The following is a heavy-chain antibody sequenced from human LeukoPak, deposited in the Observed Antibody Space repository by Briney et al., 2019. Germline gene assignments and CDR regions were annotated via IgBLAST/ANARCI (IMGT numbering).Heavy chain of an antibody. Sequence: GRSLRLSCAASGFTFSSYGMHWVRHAPGKGLEWVAVISYDGSNKYYADSVKGRFTISRDNSKNTLYLQMNSLRAEDTAVYYCAKVPYYYDSSGYLDYWGQGTLVTVSS. CDR3: AKVPYYYDSSGYLDY. D-gene: IGHD3-22*01. CDR2: ISYDGSNK. CDR1: GFTFSSYG. V-gene: IGHV3-30*18. J-gene: IGHJ4*02.